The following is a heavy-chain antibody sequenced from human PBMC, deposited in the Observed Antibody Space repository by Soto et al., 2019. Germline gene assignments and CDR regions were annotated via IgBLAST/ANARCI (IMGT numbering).Heavy chain of an antibody. Sequence: VQLQESGPGLVEPSGTLSLTCGVSDGSISTHIWWSWVRQTPGRGLEWIGEIYHYGGTNYNPSLKSRVTMSVDKSKNQFSLELTSVTAADTAVYYCPREKGAGTYMGFDYWGQGTLVTVSS. J-gene: IGHJ4*02. D-gene: IGHD3-10*01. V-gene: IGHV4-4*02. CDR3: PREKGAGTYMGFDY. CDR1: DGSISTHIW. CDR2: IYHYGGT.